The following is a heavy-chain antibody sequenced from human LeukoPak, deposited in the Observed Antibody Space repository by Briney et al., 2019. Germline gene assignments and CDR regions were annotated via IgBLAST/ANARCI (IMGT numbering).Heavy chain of an antibody. J-gene: IGHJ4*02. CDR1: GLIFSKYW. V-gene: IGHV3-7*01. CDR2: IKPDGSEK. D-gene: IGHD3-16*01. Sequence: GGSLRLSCAASGLIFSKYWMTWVRQAPGKGLEWVASIKPDGSEKYYLDSVKGRFTISRDNSKNTLYLQMNSLRAEDTAVYYCAKRGVESGGPVDYWGQGTLVTVSS. CDR3: AKRGVESGGPVDY.